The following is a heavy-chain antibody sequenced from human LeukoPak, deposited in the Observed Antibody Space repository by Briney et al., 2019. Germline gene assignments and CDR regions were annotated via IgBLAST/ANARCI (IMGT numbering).Heavy chain of an antibody. D-gene: IGHD3-22*01. CDR1: GFTVSSNY. CDR2: IYSGGST. V-gene: IGHV3-66*01. Sequence: GGSLRLSCAASGFTVSSNYMSWVRQAPGKGLEWVSVIYSGGSTYYADSVKGRFTISRDNSKNTLYLQMNSLRAEDTAVYYCATTNDNYYDSSGYFSPWGQGTLVTVSS. J-gene: IGHJ5*02. CDR3: ATTNDNYYDSSGYFSP.